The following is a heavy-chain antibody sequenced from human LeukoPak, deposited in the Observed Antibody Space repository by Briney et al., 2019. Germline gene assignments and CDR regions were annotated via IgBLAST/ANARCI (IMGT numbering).Heavy chain of an antibody. Sequence: ASVKVSCKASGYTFTSYGISWVRQAPGQGLEWMGWISAYIGNTNYAQKLQGRVTMTTDTSTSTAYMELRSLRSDDTAVYYRARGLGYYDFWSGSEGGIDHWGQGTLVTVSS. D-gene: IGHD3-3*01. J-gene: IGHJ4*02. V-gene: IGHV1-18*01. CDR1: GYTFTSYG. CDR2: ISAYIGNT. CDR3: ARGLGYYDFWSGSEGGIDH.